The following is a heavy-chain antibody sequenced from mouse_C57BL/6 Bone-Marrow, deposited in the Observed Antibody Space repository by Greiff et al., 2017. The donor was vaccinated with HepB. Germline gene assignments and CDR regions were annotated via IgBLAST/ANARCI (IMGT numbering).Heavy chain of an antibody. V-gene: IGHV5-16*01. Sequence: EVKLVESEGGLVQPGRSMKLSCTASGFTFSDYYMAWVRQVPEKGLEWVANINYDGSSTYYLDSLKSRFIISRDNAKNILYLQMSSLKSEDTATYYCARDQRYGSREYFDVWGTGTTVTVSS. CDR1: GFTFSDYY. D-gene: IGHD1-1*01. J-gene: IGHJ1*03. CDR3: ARDQRYGSREYFDV. CDR2: INYDGSST.